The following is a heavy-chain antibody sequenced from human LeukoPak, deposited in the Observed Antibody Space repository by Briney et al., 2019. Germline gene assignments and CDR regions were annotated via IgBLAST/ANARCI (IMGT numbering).Heavy chain of an antibody. CDR1: GXXXSGYW. Sequence: QTGGSLRLSCVASGXXXSGYWXXXXXXAPGKGLEWVAHIDQAENKKYYVDSVEGRFTISRNNAQKSLYLRMNSLRVEDTAVYYCARPAVAGGAFDVWGQGTLVTVSS. CDR2: IDQAENKK. V-gene: IGHV3-7*02. D-gene: IGHD6-19*01. J-gene: IGHJ3*01. CDR3: ARPAVAGGAFDV.